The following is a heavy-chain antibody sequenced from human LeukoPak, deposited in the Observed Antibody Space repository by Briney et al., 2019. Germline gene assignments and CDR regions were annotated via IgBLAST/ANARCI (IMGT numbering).Heavy chain of an antibody. CDR3: ARPPYSSIWDPGWFDP. CDR2: ISSSSDYT. Sequence: GGSLRLSCVASGFTFSDYYMSWIRQAPGKGLEWVSYISSSSDYTNYADSVRGRFTISRDNAKNSLYLQMNSLRAEDTAVYYCARPPYSSIWDPGWFDPWGQGTLITVSS. CDR1: GFTFSDYY. D-gene: IGHD6-13*01. V-gene: IGHV3-11*06. J-gene: IGHJ5*02.